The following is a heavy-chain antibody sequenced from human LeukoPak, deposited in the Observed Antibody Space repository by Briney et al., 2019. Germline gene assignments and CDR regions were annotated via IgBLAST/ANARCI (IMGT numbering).Heavy chain of an antibody. V-gene: IGHV3-23*01. CDR1: GFTFSSYA. J-gene: IGHJ4*02. Sequence: PGGSLRLSCAASGFTFSSYAMSWVRQPPGKGLDWVSAISGDQTYYANSVRGRFTISRDNSKNTLHLQMDSLRAEDTAVYYCAKLISNNWPVDYWGQGTLVTVSS. D-gene: IGHD1-1*01. CDR3: AKLISNNWPVDY. CDR2: ISGDQT.